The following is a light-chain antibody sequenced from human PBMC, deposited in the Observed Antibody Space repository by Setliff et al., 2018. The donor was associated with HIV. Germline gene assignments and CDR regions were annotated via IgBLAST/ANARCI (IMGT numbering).Light chain of an antibody. Sequence: QSALTQPASVSGSPGQSITISCTGSITDIGNYNSISWYQHHPGEVPKLMMYDVTKRPSGVSNRFSGSKSGNTASLTISGLQAEDEADYYCCSFANGDTWVFGGGTKGTVL. J-gene: IGLJ3*02. CDR3: CSFANGDTWV. V-gene: IGLV2-23*02. CDR1: ITDIGNYNS. CDR2: DVT.